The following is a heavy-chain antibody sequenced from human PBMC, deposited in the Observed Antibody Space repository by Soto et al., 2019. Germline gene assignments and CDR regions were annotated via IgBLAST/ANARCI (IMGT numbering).Heavy chain of an antibody. CDR1: GFTFSTYW. CDR2: INPDGSDK. CDR3: VRARIDL. J-gene: IGHJ2*01. V-gene: IGHV3-7*01. Sequence: EVQLVESGGGLVQPGGSLRLSCAASGFTFSTYWMTWVRQAPGKGLEWVANINPDGSDKNYVDSVKGRFTISRDNVKNSLYLQVNSRRAEDTALYYCVRARIDLWGRGTLVTVSS.